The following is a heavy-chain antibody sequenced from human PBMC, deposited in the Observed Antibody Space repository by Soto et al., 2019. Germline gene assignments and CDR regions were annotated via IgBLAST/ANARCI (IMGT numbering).Heavy chain of an antibody. CDR1: GFTFSTYA. V-gene: IGHV3-23*01. J-gene: IGHJ4*02. Sequence: AGGSLRLSCAASGFTFSTYAMTWVRQAPGKSLEWVSAISGSGRNTYYADSVRGRFTISRDNSRNTLYLQMNSLRAEDTAVYFCAKDPLRGGNYYFLYFDFWGQGALVTVSS. CDR2: ISGSGRNT. D-gene: IGHD2-21*02. CDR3: AKDPLRGGNYYFLYFDF.